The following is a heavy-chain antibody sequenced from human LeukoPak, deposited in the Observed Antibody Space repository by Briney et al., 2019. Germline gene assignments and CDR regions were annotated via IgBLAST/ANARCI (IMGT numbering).Heavy chain of an antibody. CDR1: GFSFSNYA. V-gene: IGHV3-23*01. J-gene: IGHJ4*02. D-gene: IGHD1-14*01. CDR3: AKDPLTGTISY. Sequence: GGSLRLSCAASGFSFSNYAMSWVRQAPGKGLEWVSGISGSGGSTYYADSVKGRFTISRDNSKNTLYLQMNSLRAEDTAVYYCAKDPLTGTISYWGQGTLVTVSS. CDR2: ISGSGGST.